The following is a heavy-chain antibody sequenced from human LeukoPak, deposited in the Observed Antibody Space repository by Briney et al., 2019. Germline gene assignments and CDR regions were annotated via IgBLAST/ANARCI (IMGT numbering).Heavy chain of an antibody. CDR3: ARETPRRGETRDGYR. V-gene: IGHV3-7*01. Sequence: GGSLRLSCAASGFTVSSNYMSWVRQVPGKGLECLANIKEDGSETYYADSVKGRFTISRDNPKNLLFLQINSLRVEDTAVYYCARETPRRGETRDGYRWGQGTLFTVSS. CDR2: IKEDGSET. D-gene: IGHD5-24*01. CDR1: GFTVSSNY. J-gene: IGHJ4*02.